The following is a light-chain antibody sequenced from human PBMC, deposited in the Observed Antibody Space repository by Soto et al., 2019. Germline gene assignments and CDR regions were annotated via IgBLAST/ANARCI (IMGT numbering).Light chain of an antibody. CDR2: DAS. Sequence: RTTLTLSPGERATLSCRASQSVSSYLAWYQQKPGQAPRLLIYDASNRATGIPARFSGTGSGTDFTLTINNLEPEDFAVYYCQGRTHQSIAFGRGTRLEI. V-gene: IGKV3-11*01. J-gene: IGKJ5*01. CDR3: QGRTHQSIA. CDR1: QSVSSY.